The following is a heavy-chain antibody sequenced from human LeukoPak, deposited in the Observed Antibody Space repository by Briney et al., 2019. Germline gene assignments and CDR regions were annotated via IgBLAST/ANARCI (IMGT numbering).Heavy chain of an antibody. J-gene: IGHJ6*03. Sequence: SETLSLTCTVSGGSISSYYWSWIRQPAGKGLEWIGRIYTSGSTNYNPSLKSRVTISVDTSKNQFSLKLSSVTAADTAVYYCARDNTEGFTMVRGVIRYYYYMDVWGKGTTVTISS. CDR3: ARDNTEGFTMVRGVIRYYYYMDV. V-gene: IGHV4-4*07. D-gene: IGHD3-10*01. CDR1: GGSISSYY. CDR2: IYTSGST.